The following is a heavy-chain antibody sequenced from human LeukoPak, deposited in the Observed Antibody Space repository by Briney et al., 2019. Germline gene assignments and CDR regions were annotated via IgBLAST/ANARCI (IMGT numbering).Heavy chain of an antibody. Sequence: GGSLRLSCAVSGFTVSSNYMSWVRQAPGKGLEWVSVLYSGGRIHYADSVKGRFIISRNNSKNTLYLQMNSLRAEDTAVYYCARGPGTFDYSGQGTLVTVSS. V-gene: IGHV3-66*01. CDR3: ARGPGTFDY. CDR2: LYSGGRI. J-gene: IGHJ4*02. CDR1: GFTVSSNY. D-gene: IGHD1-1*01.